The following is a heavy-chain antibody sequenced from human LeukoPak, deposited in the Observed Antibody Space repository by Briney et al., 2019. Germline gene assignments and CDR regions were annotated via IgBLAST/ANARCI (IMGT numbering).Heavy chain of an antibody. CDR1: GFTFSSYA. D-gene: IGHD6-6*01. V-gene: IGHV3-66*01. Sequence: GGSLRLSCAASGFTFSSYAMSWVRQAPGKGLEWVSVIYSGGSTYYADSVKGRFTISRDNAKNSLYLQMNSLRAEDTAVYYCARSLTLIAARPDYWGQGTLVTVSS. CDR3: ARSLTLIAARPDY. CDR2: IYSGGST. J-gene: IGHJ4*02.